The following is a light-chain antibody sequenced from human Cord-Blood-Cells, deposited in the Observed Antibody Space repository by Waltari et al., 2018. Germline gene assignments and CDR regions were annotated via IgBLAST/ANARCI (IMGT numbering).Light chain of an antibody. Sequence: QSVLTQPPSVSGAPGQRVTIPCTGSSSNIGAGYDVHWYQPLPGTAPKLLIYGNSNRPSGGPDRFSGSKSGTSASLAITGLQAEDEADYYCQSYDSSLSGSVFGGGTKLTVL. CDR2: GNS. V-gene: IGLV1-40*01. CDR3: QSYDSSLSGSV. CDR1: SSNIGAGYD. J-gene: IGLJ2*01.